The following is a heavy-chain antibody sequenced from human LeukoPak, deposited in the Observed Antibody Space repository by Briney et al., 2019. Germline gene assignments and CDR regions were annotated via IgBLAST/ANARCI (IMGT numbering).Heavy chain of an antibody. Sequence: SETLSLTCAVYGGSFSGCYWSWIRQPPGKGLEWIGYIYYSGSTNYNPSLKSRVTISVDTSKNQFSLELSSVTAADTAVYYCARPIVGAAAAFDIWGQGTMVTVSS. CDR3: ARPIVGAAAAFDI. CDR2: IYYSGST. D-gene: IGHD1-26*01. CDR1: GGSFSGCY. J-gene: IGHJ3*02. V-gene: IGHV4-59*08.